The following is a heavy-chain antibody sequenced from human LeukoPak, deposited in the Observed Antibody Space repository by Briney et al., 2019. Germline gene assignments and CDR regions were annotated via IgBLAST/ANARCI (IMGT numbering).Heavy chain of an antibody. CDR1: GGFINSHY. J-gene: IGHJ4*02. CDR2: IFNTGNT. D-gene: IGHD3-10*01. CDR3: ASRPADTTWYGVFDY. V-gene: IGHV4-59*11. Sequence: SEALSLTCSVSGGFINSHYWSWIRQPPGKRLEWIGYIFNTGNTNYNPSLASRVTMSVDTSRAQFFLRLSPVTAADTAIYYCASRPADTTWYGVFDYWSQGTLVTVSS.